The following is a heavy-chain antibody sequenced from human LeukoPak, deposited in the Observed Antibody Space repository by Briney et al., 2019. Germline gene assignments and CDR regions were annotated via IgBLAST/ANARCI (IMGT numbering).Heavy chain of an antibody. J-gene: IGHJ5*02. Sequence: PSETMSLTCTVSGGSISSSSYYWTWIRQPPGKGLEWIGYIYYSGNTNYNPSLKSRVTISVDTSKNQFSLKLSSVTAADTAMYYCARGGDTSSWYAWLDPGGQGTRVSVSS. D-gene: IGHD6-13*01. V-gene: IGHV4-61*01. CDR1: GGSISSSSYY. CDR2: IYYSGNT. CDR3: ARGGDTSSWYAWLDP.